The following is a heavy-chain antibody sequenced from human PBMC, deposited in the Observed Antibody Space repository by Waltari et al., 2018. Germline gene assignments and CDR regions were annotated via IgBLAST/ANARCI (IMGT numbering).Heavy chain of an antibody. Sequence: QVHLQESGPGLVKPSETLSLTCTVSGGSINSYYWSWIRQPPGKGLEWIAYIYYSGSANHNPSLKGRVTISVDTSKNQFSLNLTSVTAADTAVYYCARHFSGLGYYFDYWGLGTLVTVSS. D-gene: IGHD3-16*01. CDR1: GGSINSYY. CDR3: ARHFSGLGYYFDY. CDR2: IYYSGSA. V-gene: IGHV4-59*08. J-gene: IGHJ4*02.